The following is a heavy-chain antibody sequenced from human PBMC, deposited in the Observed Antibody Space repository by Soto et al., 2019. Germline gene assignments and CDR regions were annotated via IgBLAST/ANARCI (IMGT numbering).Heavy chain of an antibody. V-gene: IGHV4-4*02. CDR3: AKTIGSGSYMPI. CDR1: GDSISDSNW. Sequence: QVQLQESGPGLVKPSGTLSLTCTVSGDSISDSNWWTWVRQPPGKGLEWIGEVYHSGRANYNPSLRSRVTMSADTLKNHFNLRLSSVTAADTAVYYCAKTIGSGSYMPIWGQGTLVAVSP. D-gene: IGHD3-10*01. J-gene: IGHJ1*01. CDR2: VYHSGRA.